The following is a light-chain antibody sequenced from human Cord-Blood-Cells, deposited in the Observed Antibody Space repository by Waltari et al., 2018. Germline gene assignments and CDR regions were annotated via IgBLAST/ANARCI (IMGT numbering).Light chain of an antibody. CDR2: DVS. J-gene: IGLJ1*01. CDR3: CSYAGSYPYV. CDR1: SSDVGGYNY. V-gene: IGLV2-11*01. Sequence: QSALTQPRSVSGSPGQSVTISCTGTSSDVGGYNYVSWYQQHPGKAPKLMIYDVSKRPSGVPDLFSGAKSGNTASMTISGLQAEDEADYYCCSYAGSYPYVFGPGTKVTVL.